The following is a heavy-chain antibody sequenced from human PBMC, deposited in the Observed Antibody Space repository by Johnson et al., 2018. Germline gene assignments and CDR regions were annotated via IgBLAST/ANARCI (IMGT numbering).Heavy chain of an antibody. CDR1: GFTFSSYG. J-gene: IGHJ3*02. Sequence: VQLVQSGGGVVQPGRSLRLSCAASGFTFSSYGMHWVRQAPGKGLEWVSSISSSSSYIYYADSVKGRFTISRDNAKNSLYLQMNSLRAEDTAVYYCARDPTPFYDFWSLDAFAIWGQGTMVTVSS. CDR3: ARDPTPFYDFWSLDAFAI. D-gene: IGHD3-3*01. V-gene: IGHV3-21*01. CDR2: ISSSSSYI.